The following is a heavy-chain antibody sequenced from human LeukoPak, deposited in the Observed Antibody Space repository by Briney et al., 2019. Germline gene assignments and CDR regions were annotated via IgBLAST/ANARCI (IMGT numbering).Heavy chain of an antibody. CDR2: IYYTGST. J-gene: IGHJ4*02. D-gene: IGHD1-26*01. V-gene: IGHV4-39*01. Sequence: SETLSLTCSVSGDSISNSDYYWAWIRQPPGGGLEWIGSIYYTGSTYYPPSLKSRVTISLDTSKNEFSLAVTAADTAVYYCARHPSSGSHYCGQGTLVTVSS. CDR3: ARHPSSGSHY. CDR1: GDSISNSDYY.